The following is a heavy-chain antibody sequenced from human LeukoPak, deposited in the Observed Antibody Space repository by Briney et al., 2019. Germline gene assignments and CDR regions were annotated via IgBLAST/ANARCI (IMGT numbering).Heavy chain of an antibody. CDR2: IIPIFGTA. CDR3: AADIRDSSGYYRTDY. J-gene: IGHJ4*02. V-gene: IGHV1-69*13. Sequence: GASVKVSCKASGGTFSSYAISWVRQAPGQGLEWMGGIIPIFGTANYAQKFQGRVTITADESTSTAYMELSSLRSEDTAVYYCAADIRDSSGYYRTDYWGQGTLVTVSS. D-gene: IGHD3-22*01. CDR1: GGTFSSYA.